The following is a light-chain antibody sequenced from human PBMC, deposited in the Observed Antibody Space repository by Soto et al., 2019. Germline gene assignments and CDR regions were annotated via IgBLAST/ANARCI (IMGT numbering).Light chain of an antibody. CDR3: QQYNNWPFS. Sequence: EVVMTHSPATLSVCAVETATLSCRSSQGVGSNVSCYQQKPRQPPRLLIGAASTRATGIPASSSGSGSGTEFTLTISGLQSEDSAVYFCQQYNNWPFSFGQGTRLEIK. J-gene: IGKJ5*01. CDR2: AAS. CDR1: QGVGSN. V-gene: IGKV3-15*01.